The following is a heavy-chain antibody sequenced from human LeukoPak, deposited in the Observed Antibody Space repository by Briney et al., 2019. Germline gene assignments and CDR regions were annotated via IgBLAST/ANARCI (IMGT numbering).Heavy chain of an antibody. Sequence: SQTLSLTCDISGDSVSSNSAAWNWIRQSPSRGLEWLGRTSYRSKWYNEYEVSLKSRLTINADTSKNHFSLQLNSVTPEDTAVYYCARSGGTAIGNYERATFDHWGQGTLVTVSS. D-gene: IGHD1-7*01. CDR2: TSYRSKWYN. J-gene: IGHJ4*02. CDR1: GDSVSSNSAA. V-gene: IGHV6-1*01. CDR3: ARSGGTAIGNYERATFDH.